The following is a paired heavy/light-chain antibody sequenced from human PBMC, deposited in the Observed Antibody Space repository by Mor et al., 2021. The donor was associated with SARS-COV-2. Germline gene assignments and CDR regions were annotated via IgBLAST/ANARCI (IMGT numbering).Heavy chain of an antibody. CDR2: IIPISGAT. V-gene: IGHV1-69*06. CDR1: GGTLSSYG. Sequence: QVQLVQSGAEVKKPGSSVKVSCKASGGTLSSYGFSWVRQVPGQGLEWMGGIIPISGATSYIRKFQDRLTIFADTSTNIVYMQMTNLRSQDTAMYFCARGGDSHGSGGDAFDIWGHGTLVTVSS. CDR3: ARGGDSHGSGGDAFDI. D-gene: IGHD3-10*01. J-gene: IGHJ3*02.
Light chain of an antibody. Sequence: DIVMTQSPDSLAVSLGERATINCRSSQIVSYSSNNKNYLAWYQQKPGQPPKLLIYWASTRNSGVPDRFSGSGSGTDFTLTISSLQAEDVAVYYCQQYYDTPRTFGQGTKVEIK. V-gene: IGKV4-1*01. CDR3: QQYYDTPRT. CDR2: WAS. CDR1: QIVSYSSNNKNY. J-gene: IGKJ1*01.